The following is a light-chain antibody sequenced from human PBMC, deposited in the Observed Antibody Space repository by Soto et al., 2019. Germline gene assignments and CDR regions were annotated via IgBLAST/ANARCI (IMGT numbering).Light chain of an antibody. V-gene: IGKV3-20*01. J-gene: IGKJ4*01. CDR3: HQYDNSPNT. CDR1: QSVSSSY. Sequence: EIVLTQSPGTLSLSPGERATLSCRASQSVSSSYLAWYQQKPGQAPSLLIYGSSIRATGIPDRFTGSGSGTDFTLTISSLEPEDFAVYSCHQYDNSPNTFGGGTKVEIK. CDR2: GSS.